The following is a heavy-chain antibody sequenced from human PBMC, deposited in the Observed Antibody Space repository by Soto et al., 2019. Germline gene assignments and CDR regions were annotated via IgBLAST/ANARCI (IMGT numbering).Heavy chain of an antibody. CDR1: GFTFSSYS. V-gene: IGHV3-48*02. CDR2: ISSSSSTI. Sequence: EVQLVESGGGLVQPGGSLRPSCAASGFTFSSYSMNWVRQAPGKGLEWVSYISSSSSTIYYADSVKGRFTISRDNAKNSLYLQMNSLRDEDTAMYYCARDRVGFWSGSTFDYWGQGTLVTVSS. CDR3: ARDRVGFWSGSTFDY. D-gene: IGHD3-3*01. J-gene: IGHJ4*02.